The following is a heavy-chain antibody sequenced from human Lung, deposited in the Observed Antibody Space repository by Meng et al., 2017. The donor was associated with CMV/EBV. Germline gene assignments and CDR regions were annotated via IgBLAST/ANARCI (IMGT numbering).Heavy chain of an antibody. D-gene: IGHD3-22*01. Sequence: LXCSVSGGSIKNTDYSWAWVRQVPGKGLEWIGSILYSGGTYYNPSLGSRVTILLDTSKNQFSLKVNSVTAADTAVYYCAREDSYDSSGYHKTLDIRXQGTLVTVSS. CDR1: GGSIKNTDYS. CDR2: ILYSGGT. J-gene: IGHJ4*03. CDR3: AREDSYDSSGYHKTLDI. V-gene: IGHV4-39*07.